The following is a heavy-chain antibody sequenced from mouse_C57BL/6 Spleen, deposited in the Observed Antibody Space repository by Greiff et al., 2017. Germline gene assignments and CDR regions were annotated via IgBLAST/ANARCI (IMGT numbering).Heavy chain of an antibody. Sequence: EVQLQESGPVLVKPGASVKMSCKASGYTFTDYYMNWVKQSHGKSLEWIGVINPYNGGTSYNQKFKGKATLTVDKSSSTAYMELNSLTSEDSAVYYCARGTTVVASHYFDYWGQGTTLTVSA. V-gene: IGHV1-19*01. J-gene: IGHJ2*01. CDR2: INPYNGGT. CDR3: ARGTTVVASHYFDY. CDR1: GYTFTDYY. D-gene: IGHD1-1*01.